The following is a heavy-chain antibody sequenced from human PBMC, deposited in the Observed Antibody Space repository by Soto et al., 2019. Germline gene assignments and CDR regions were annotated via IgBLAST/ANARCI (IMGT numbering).Heavy chain of an antibody. CDR3: AKDRPRRTSGYFFDY. CDR1: GFSFSDHY. J-gene: IGHJ4*02. Sequence: GGSLRLSCAVSGFSFSDHYMSWIRQTPGKGLDWVSYISSRGDTIYYADSVKGRFTISRDNAKNSLYLQMNSLRAEDTAVYYCAKDRPRRTSGYFFDYWGQGTPVTVSS. V-gene: IGHV3-11*01. D-gene: IGHD1-1*01. CDR2: ISSRGDTI.